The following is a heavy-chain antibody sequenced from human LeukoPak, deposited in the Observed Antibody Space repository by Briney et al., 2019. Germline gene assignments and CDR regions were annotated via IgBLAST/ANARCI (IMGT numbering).Heavy chain of an antibody. Sequence: SETLSLTCTVSGGSISSSSYYWGWIRQPPGTGLEWIGSIYYSGSTYYNPSLKSRVTISVDTSKNQFSLKLSSVTAADTAVYYCARVTYYYDSSGYYYERYYYGMDVWGQGTTVTVSS. CDR1: GGSISSSSYY. CDR3: ARVTYYYDSSGYYYERYYYGMDV. CDR2: IYYSGST. V-gene: IGHV4-39*07. J-gene: IGHJ6*02. D-gene: IGHD3-22*01.